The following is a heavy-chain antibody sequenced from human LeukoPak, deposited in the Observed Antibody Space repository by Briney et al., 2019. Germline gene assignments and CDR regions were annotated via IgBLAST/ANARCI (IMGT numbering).Heavy chain of an antibody. CDR1: GGSISSGDYY. D-gene: IGHD6-19*01. Sequence: PSETLSLTCTVSGGSISSGDYYWSWIRQPPGKGLEWIGYIYYSGSTYYNPSLKSPVTISVDTSKNQFSLKLSSVTAADTAVYYCARGQTFIAVAGSGNWFDPWGQGTLVTVSS. V-gene: IGHV4-30-4*08. CDR2: IYYSGST. J-gene: IGHJ5*02. CDR3: ARGQTFIAVAGSGNWFDP.